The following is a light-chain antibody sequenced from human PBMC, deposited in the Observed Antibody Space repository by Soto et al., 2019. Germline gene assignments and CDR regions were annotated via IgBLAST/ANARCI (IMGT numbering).Light chain of an antibody. Sequence: QSVLTQPPSVSGAPGQRVTISCTGNSSNIGAGYDVYWYQQLPGTAPKLLIYDSWSRPSGVPDRFSGSKSGTSASLAITGLQAEDEADYYCQSFDKYLSAVVFGGGTQLTVL. CDR2: DSW. CDR3: QSFDKYLSAVV. J-gene: IGLJ7*01. CDR1: SSNIGAGYD. V-gene: IGLV1-40*01.